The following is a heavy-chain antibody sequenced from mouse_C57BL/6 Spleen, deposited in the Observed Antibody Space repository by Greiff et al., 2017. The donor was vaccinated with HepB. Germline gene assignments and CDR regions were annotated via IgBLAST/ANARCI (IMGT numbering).Heavy chain of an antibody. D-gene: IGHD1-1*01. CDR1: GFTFSDYG. J-gene: IGHJ1*03. CDR3: ATWGTTVVTTGYFDV. Sequence: EVQLVESGGGLVKPGGSLKLSCAASGFTFSDYGMHWVRQAPEKGLEWVAYISSGSSTIYYADTVKGRFTISRDNAKNTLFLQMTSLRSEDTAMYYCATWGTTVVTTGYFDVWGTGTTVTVSS. V-gene: IGHV5-17*01. CDR2: ISSGSSTI.